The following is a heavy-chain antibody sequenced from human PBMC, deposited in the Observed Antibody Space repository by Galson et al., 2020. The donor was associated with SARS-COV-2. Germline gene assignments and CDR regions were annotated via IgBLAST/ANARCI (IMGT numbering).Heavy chain of an antibody. V-gene: IGHV3-7*01. CDR2: IKQDGSEK. D-gene: IGHD6-19*01. Sequence: TGGSLRLSCAASGFTFSSYWMSWVRQAPGKGLEWVANIKQDGSEKYYVDSVKGRFTISRDNAKNSLYLQMNSLRAEDTAVYYCASRGFSSGWPDAFDIWGQGTMVTVSS. J-gene: IGHJ3*02. CDR3: ASRGFSSGWPDAFDI. CDR1: GFTFSSYW.